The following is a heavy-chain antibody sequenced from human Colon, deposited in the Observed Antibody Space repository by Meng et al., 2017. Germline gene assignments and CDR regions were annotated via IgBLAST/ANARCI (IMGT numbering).Heavy chain of an antibody. CDR1: GGSITSSAYY. D-gene: IGHD1-1*01. V-gene: IGHV4-39*07. CDR3: VGGPTGQYFDY. Sequence: GSLRLSCVASGGSITSSAYYWGWIRQPPGKGLEWIGSMYSGGITYYNPSLKSRVTISLHTSKNQFSLNLSSVTASDTAVYFCVGGPTGQYFDYWGQGAQVTVSS. J-gene: IGHJ4*02. CDR2: MYSGGIT.